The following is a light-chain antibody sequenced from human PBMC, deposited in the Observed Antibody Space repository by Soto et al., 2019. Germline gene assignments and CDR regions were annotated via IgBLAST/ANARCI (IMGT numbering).Light chain of an antibody. CDR2: GAS. CDR3: QQYRSWPRT. V-gene: IGKV3-15*01. CDR1: QSVDIS. Sequence: EIVLTQSPATLSVSPGERVILSCRASQSVDISLAWYQQKPGQAPRLLIYGASTRATDMPGTFSGRGSGTDFTLTITSLRPEEFGVYYCQQYRSWPRTFGQGTKVEIK. J-gene: IGKJ1*01.